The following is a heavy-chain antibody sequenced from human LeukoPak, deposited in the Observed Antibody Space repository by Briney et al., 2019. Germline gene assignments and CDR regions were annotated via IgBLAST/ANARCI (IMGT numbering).Heavy chain of an antibody. CDR3: ARGPPEYYDFWSGYSRLGDAFDI. CDR2: MNPNSGNT. V-gene: IGHV1-8*03. J-gene: IGHJ3*02. D-gene: IGHD3-3*01. CDR1: GYTLTSYD. Sequence: ASVKVSCKASGYTLTSYDINWVRQATGQGLEWMGWMNPNSGNTGYAQKFQGRVTITRNTSISTAYMELSSLRSEDTAVYYCARGPPEYYDFWSGYSRLGDAFDIWGQGTMVTVSS.